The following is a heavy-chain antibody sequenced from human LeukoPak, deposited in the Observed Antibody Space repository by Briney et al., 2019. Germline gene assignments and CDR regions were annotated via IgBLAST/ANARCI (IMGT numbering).Heavy chain of an antibody. CDR2: IIPILGIA. D-gene: IGHD3-22*01. J-gene: IGHJ5*02. V-gene: IGHV1-69*02. Sequence: PRASVKVSCKASGGTFSSYTISWVRQAPGQGLEWMGRIIPILGIANYAQKFQGRVTITADKSTSTAYMELSSLRSEDTAVYYCASWRSYYDSSGFNWFDPWGQGTLSPSPQ. CDR1: GGTFSSYT. CDR3: ASWRSYYDSSGFNWFDP.